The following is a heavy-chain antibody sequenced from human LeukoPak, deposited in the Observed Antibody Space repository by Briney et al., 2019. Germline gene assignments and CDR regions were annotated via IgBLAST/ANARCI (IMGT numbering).Heavy chain of an antibody. Sequence: GGSLRLSCAASGFTFSDYYMSWIRQAPGKGLEWVSYITSSGSTIYYADSVKGRFTISRDNAKNSLYLQMNSLRAEDTAVYYCARGRGVATISPFFDYWGQGTLVTVSS. CDR1: GFTFSDYY. CDR3: ARGRGVATISPFFDY. D-gene: IGHD5-12*01. V-gene: IGHV3-11*01. CDR2: ITSSGSTI. J-gene: IGHJ4*02.